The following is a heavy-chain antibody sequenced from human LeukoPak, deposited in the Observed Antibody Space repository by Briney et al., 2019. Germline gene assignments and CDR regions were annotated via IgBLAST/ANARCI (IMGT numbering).Heavy chain of an antibody. CDR1: GYSISSGYY. CDR2: INHSGST. D-gene: IGHD1-26*01. Sequence: SETLSLTCAVSGYSISSGYYWGWIRQPPGKGLEWIGEINHSGSTNYNPSLKSRVTISVDTSKNQFSLKLSSVTAADTAVYYCARSPARFRYSGSYPTDYWGQGTLVTVSS. V-gene: IGHV4-38-2*01. J-gene: IGHJ4*02. CDR3: ARSPARFRYSGSYPTDY.